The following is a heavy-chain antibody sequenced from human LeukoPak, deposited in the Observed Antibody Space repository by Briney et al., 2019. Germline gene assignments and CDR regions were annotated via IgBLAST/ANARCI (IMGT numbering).Heavy chain of an antibody. CDR1: GFTVSSNY. D-gene: IGHD3-22*01. CDR3: ARDSSGYSYYFDY. CDR2: IYSGGST. J-gene: IGHJ4*02. Sequence: GGSLRLSCAASGFTVSSNYMSWVRQAPGKGLEWVSVIYSGGSTYYADSVKGRFTISRDNSKNTLYLQMNSLRAEDTAVYYCARDSSGYSYYFDYWGQGTLVTVSS. V-gene: IGHV3-53*01.